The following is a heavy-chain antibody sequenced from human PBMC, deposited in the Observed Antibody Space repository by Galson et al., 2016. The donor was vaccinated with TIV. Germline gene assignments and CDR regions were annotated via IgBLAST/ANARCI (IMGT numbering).Heavy chain of an antibody. CDR1: GVSISSSTYY. CDR2: IYYSGGT. Sequence: SETLSLTCTVSGVSISSSTYYWGWIRQPPGRGLEWIGTIYYSGGTYYNPSLKSRVTISVDTSKNQFSLRLRSVTAADTAVYYCARHANYFDSSGIPPYWHFDLWGRGTLVTVSS. D-gene: IGHD3-22*01. CDR3: ARHANYFDSSGIPPYWHFDL. V-gene: IGHV4-39*01. J-gene: IGHJ2*01.